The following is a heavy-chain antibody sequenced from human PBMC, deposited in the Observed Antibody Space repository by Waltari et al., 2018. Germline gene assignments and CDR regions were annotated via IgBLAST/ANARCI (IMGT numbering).Heavy chain of an antibody. J-gene: IGHJ3*02. CDR2: IYYSGST. V-gene: IGHV4-59*11. CDR1: GGSISSPY. Sequence: QVQLQESGPGLVKPSETLSLTCTVSGGSISSPYWSWIRQPPGKGLEWIGYIYYSGSTNYNPSLKSRVTISVDTSKNQFSLKLSSVTAADTAVYYCARVLEWELGVWAFDIWGQGTMVTVSS. D-gene: IGHD1-26*01. CDR3: ARVLEWELGVWAFDI.